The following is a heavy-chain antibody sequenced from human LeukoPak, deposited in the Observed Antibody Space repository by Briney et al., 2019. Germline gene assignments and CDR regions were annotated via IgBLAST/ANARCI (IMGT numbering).Heavy chain of an antibody. CDR3: ARGPTYSSIWHVDY. D-gene: IGHD6-13*01. Sequence: GGSLRLSCAASGFAFSTYGINWVRQAPGKGLEWVSYISSSGYTIYYADSVKGRFTISRDNAKNSLYLQMHSLRAEDTAVYYCARGPTYSSIWHVDYWGQGTLVTVSS. CDR2: ISSSGYTI. V-gene: IGHV3-48*04. J-gene: IGHJ4*02. CDR1: GFAFSTYG.